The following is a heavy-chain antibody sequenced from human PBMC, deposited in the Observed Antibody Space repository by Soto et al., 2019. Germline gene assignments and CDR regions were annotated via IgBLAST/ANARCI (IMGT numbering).Heavy chain of an antibody. CDR1: GGSIRGGGHY. D-gene: IGHD5-18*01. Sequence: QVQLQESGPGLVEPSQTLSLTCTVSGGSIRGGGHYWTWIRHRPGKGLECIGYINYSRSTYYNPPLRSRVTISVDTSQGQISLKLSSVTAADTALYYCATIGSTYGNSFDNWGQGTQVSVSS. CDR2: INYSRST. J-gene: IGHJ4*02. V-gene: IGHV4-31*03. CDR3: ATIGSTYGNSFDN.